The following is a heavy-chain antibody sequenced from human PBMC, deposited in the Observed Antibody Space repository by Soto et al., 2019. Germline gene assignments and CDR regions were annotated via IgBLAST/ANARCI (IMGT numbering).Heavy chain of an antibody. CDR1: GFTFSSYG. CDR2: IWYDGSNK. J-gene: IGHJ6*02. D-gene: IGHD6-19*01. Sequence: QVQLVESGGGVVQPGRSLRLSCAASGFTFSSYGMHWVRQAPGKGLEWVAVIWYDGSNKYYADSVKGRFTISRDNSKNPLVLEMDRLRGEDTAVYYCARDKAEYSSGWYPSSGGMDVWGQGTTVTVSS. CDR3: ARDKAEYSSGWYPSSGGMDV. V-gene: IGHV3-33*01.